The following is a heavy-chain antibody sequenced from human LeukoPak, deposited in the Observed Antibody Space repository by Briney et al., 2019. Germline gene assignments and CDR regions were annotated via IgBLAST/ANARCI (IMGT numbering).Heavy chain of an antibody. J-gene: IGHJ6*02. CDR2: IYSGGSI. V-gene: IGHV3-53*01. CDR1: GFIVSNNY. D-gene: IGHD5-12*01. CDR3: AKVTYSAEGMDV. Sequence: GGSLRLSCAASGFIVSNNYINWVRQAPGKGLEWVSVIYSGGSIYYADSVKGRFTISRDDAKNSLYLQMNSLRAEDTAVYHCAKVTYSAEGMDVWGQGTTVTVSS.